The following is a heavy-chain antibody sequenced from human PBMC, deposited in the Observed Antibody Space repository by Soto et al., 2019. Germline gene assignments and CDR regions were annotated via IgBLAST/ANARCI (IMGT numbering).Heavy chain of an antibody. V-gene: IGHV3-30-3*01. J-gene: IGHJ6*02. Sequence: GGSLRLSCAASGFTFSSYAMHWVRQAPGKGLEWVAVISYDGSNKYYADSVKGRFTMSRDNSKNTLYLQMNSLRAEDTAVYYCARPSGSSSNYYYYYGMDVWGQGTTVTVSS. D-gene: IGHD6-13*01. CDR1: GFTFSSYA. CDR3: ARPSGSSSNYYYYYGMDV. CDR2: ISYDGSNK.